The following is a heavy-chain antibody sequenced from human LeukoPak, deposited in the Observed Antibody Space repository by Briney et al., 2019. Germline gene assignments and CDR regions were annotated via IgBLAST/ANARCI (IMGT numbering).Heavy chain of an antibody. CDR1: GGSFSNYY. J-gene: IGHJ3*02. Sequence: SETLSLTCAVYGGSFSNYYWSWIRQPPGKGLEWIGEINHGGSTNYNPSLKSRVTISVDASKNQFSLKLSSATAADTAVYYCARVRSRWLVVGWGRAFDIWGQGTMVTVSS. CDR2: INHGGST. CDR3: ARVRSRWLVVGWGRAFDI. D-gene: IGHD6-19*01. V-gene: IGHV4-34*01.